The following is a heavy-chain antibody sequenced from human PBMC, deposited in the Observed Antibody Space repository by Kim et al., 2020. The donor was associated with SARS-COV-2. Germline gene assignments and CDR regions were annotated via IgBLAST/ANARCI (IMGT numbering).Heavy chain of an antibody. V-gene: IGHV1-24*01. CDR3: ATVVVGATDFDY. J-gene: IGHJ4*02. Sequence: YAQKFQGRVTMTEDTSTDTSYMELSSLRSEDTAVYYCATVVVGATDFDYWGQGTLVTVSS. D-gene: IGHD1-26*01.